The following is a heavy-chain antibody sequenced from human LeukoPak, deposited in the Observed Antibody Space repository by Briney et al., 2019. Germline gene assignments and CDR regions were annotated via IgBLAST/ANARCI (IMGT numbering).Heavy chain of an antibody. CDR2: LYTSGST. D-gene: IGHD1-26*01. V-gene: IGHV4-4*07. Sequence: PSETLSLTCSVSGGSISSYYGSWIRQPAGKGLEWIGRLYTSGSTNHNPSLKSRVTMSVDTSKNQFSLKLSSVTAADTAVYYCARDGGVGAQYYFDYWGQGTLVTVSS. J-gene: IGHJ4*02. CDR3: ARDGGVGAQYYFDY. CDR1: GGSISSYY.